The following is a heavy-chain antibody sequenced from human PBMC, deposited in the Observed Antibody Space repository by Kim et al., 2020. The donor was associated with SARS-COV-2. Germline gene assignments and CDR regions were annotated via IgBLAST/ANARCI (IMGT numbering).Heavy chain of an antibody. CDR2: ISDRGGST. Sequence: GGSLRLSCAASGFTFGSYAMTWVRQAPGKGLEWVSSISDRGGSTFYADSVKGRFTISRDNSKSTMYLQMNSLRAEDTAVYYCGKGQTRVNRHTDFWGQGT. D-gene: IGHD4-17*01. V-gene: IGHV3-23*01. CDR3: GKGQTRVNRHTDF. J-gene: IGHJ4*02. CDR1: GFTFGSYA.